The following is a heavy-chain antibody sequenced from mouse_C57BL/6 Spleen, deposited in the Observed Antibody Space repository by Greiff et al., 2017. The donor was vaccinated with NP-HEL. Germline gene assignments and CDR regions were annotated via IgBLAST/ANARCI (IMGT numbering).Heavy chain of an antibody. CDR3: ARRGGTTVVRYFDV. Sequence: EVKLMESGGDLVKPGGSLKLSCAASGFTFSSYGMSWVRQTPDKRLEWVATISSGGSYTYYPDSVKGRFTISRDNAKNTLYLQMSSLKSEDTAMYYCARRGGTTVVRYFDVWGTGTTVTVSS. J-gene: IGHJ1*03. CDR1: GFTFSSYG. CDR2: ISSGGSYT. V-gene: IGHV5-6*02. D-gene: IGHD1-1*01.